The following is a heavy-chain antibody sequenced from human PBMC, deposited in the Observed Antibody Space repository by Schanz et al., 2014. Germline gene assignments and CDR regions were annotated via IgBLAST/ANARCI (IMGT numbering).Heavy chain of an antibody. CDR1: GFTFSNYI. D-gene: IGHD1-1*01. J-gene: IGHJ4*02. CDR3: TKFETRTGTNY. CDR2: ISYDGSNK. V-gene: IGHV3-30*04. Sequence: QVQLVESGGGVVQPGGSLRLSCAASGFTFSNYIMHWVRQAPGKGLDWVATISYDGSNKYYGDSVKGRFTISRDNSKNTLYLQMNSLRVEDTALYYCTKFETRTGTNYWGQGTLVTVSS.